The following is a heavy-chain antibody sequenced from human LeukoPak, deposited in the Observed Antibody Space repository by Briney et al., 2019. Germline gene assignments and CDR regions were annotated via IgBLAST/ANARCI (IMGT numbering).Heavy chain of an antibody. CDR3: ASGRGIAAADPFDY. J-gene: IGHJ4*02. Sequence: SETLSLTCTVSGGSISSYYWSWIRQPPGKGLEWIGYIHYSGSTNYNPSLKSRVTISVDTSKNQFSLKLSSVTAADTAVYYCASGRGIAAADPFDYWGQGTLVTVSS. D-gene: IGHD6-13*01. CDR2: IHYSGST. V-gene: IGHV4-59*01. CDR1: GGSISSYY.